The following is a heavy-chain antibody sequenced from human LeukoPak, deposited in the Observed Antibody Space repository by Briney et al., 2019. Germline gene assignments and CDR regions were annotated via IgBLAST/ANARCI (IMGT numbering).Heavy chain of an antibody. D-gene: IGHD3-22*01. Sequence: SGTLSLTCTGSGDSINSLDLWSWVHQPPGKGLEWIGEMYLSGTTHSNPSVKSRVTISIDKSKNQFFLNLSSVTAADTAVYYCAGLVGRYSSGLYYYYFDYWGQGTLVTVSS. CDR2: MYLSGTT. CDR3: AGLVGRYSSGLYYYYFDY. V-gene: IGHV4-4*02. J-gene: IGHJ4*02. CDR1: GDSINSLDL.